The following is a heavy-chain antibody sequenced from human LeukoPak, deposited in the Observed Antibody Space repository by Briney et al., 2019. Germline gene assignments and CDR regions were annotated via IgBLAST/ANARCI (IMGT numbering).Heavy chain of an antibody. J-gene: IGHJ4*02. CDR1: GFTFSSYS. V-gene: IGHV3-21*01. D-gene: IGHD3-3*01. CDR2: ISSSSSYI. Sequence: GGSLRLSCAASGFTFSSYSMNWVRQAPGKGLEWDSSISSSSSYIYYADSVKGRFTISRDNAKNSLYLQMNSLRAEDTAVYYCARSSITIFGVVIPLDYWGQGTLVTVSS. CDR3: ARSSITIFGVVIPLDY.